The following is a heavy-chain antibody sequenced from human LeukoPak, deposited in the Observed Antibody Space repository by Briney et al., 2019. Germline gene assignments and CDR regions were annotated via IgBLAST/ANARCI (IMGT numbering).Heavy chain of an antibody. CDR2: ISYDGSNK. D-gene: IGHD3-22*01. J-gene: IGHJ4*02. CDR3: AKGDSSGYYPYYFDY. Sequence: GRSLRLSCAASGFTFSSYAMHWVRQAPGKGLEWVAVISYDGSNKYYADSVKGRFTISRDNSKNTLYLQMNSLRAEDTAVYYCAKGDSSGYYPYYFDYWGQGTLVTVSS. V-gene: IGHV3-30-3*01. CDR1: GFTFSSYA.